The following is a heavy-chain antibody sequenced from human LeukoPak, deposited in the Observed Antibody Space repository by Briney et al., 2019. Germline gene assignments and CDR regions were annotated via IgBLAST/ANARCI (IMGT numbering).Heavy chain of an antibody. Sequence: GGSLRLSCAASGFTFSSYGMHWVRQAPGKGLEWVAIISYDGSNENYADSVEGRFTISRDNSKNTLYLQVNSLRAGDTALYYCARGERSPRGIIIEGPDYCDPWGQGTLVTVSS. CDR3: ARGERSPRGIIIEGPDYCDP. CDR1: GFTFSSYG. V-gene: IGHV3-30*19. J-gene: IGHJ5*02. D-gene: IGHD3-10*01. CDR2: ISYDGSNE.